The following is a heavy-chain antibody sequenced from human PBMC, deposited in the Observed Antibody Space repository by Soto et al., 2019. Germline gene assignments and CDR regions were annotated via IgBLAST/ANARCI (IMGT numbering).Heavy chain of an antibody. Sequence: GGSLRLSCAASGFTFSSYSMNWVRQAPGKGLEWVSSISSSSSYIYYADPVKGRFTISRDNAKNSLYLQMNSLRAEDTAVYYCARVDVQSGYYTPDAFDIWGQGTMVTVSS. J-gene: IGHJ3*02. V-gene: IGHV3-21*01. D-gene: IGHD3-3*01. CDR3: ARVDVQSGYYTPDAFDI. CDR2: ISSSSSYI. CDR1: GFTFSSYS.